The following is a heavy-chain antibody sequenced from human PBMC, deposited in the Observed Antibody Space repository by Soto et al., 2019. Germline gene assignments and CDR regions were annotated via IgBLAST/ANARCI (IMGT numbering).Heavy chain of an antibody. CDR2: GLRHEFV. Sequence: QVQLQESGPGLVKPSETLSLTFTVSGGSISDLYLSWTRQPPGKGLEWIGYGLRHEFVGTNPSLTNRVTISVDMSKRQFSLRLNSVTAADTAVYYCVAGPDHAKSAYWGQGTLVTVSS. CDR1: GGSISDLY. CDR3: VAGPDHAKSAY. J-gene: IGHJ4*01. V-gene: IGHV4-59*11.